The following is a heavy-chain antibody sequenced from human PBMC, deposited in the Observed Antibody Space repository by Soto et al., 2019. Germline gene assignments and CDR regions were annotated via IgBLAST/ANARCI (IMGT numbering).Heavy chain of an antibody. D-gene: IGHD5-12*01. V-gene: IGHV1-46*02. CDR1: GYTFNSYY. CDR2: INPSGGST. J-gene: IGHJ3*02. Sequence: GASVKVSCKASGYTFNSYYIHWVRQAPGQGLEWMGIINPSGGSTSYAQKFQGRVTMTRDTSTSTVYMELSSLRSEDTAVYYCASSSGYDDAFDIWGQGTMVTVSS. CDR3: ASSSGYDDAFDI.